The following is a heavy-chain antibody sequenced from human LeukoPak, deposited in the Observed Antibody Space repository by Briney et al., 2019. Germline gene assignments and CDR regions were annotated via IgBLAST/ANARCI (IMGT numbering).Heavy chain of an antibody. CDR3: ARLAETPDYYSNGGYFYLGY. CDR1: RYTFTSYD. D-gene: IGHD3-22*01. Sequence: ASVKVSCKASRYTFTSYDVNWVREAAGQGLEWMGWMNPNTGRTGYAQKFQGRVTMTRDTSITTAYMELTSLTYEDTAVYYCARLAETPDYYSNGGYFYLGYWGQGTPVTVSS. J-gene: IGHJ4*02. V-gene: IGHV1-8*01. CDR2: MNPNTGRT.